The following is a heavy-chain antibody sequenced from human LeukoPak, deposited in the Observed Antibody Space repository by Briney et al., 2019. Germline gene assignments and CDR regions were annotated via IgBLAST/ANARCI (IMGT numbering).Heavy chain of an antibody. D-gene: IGHD2-2*01. V-gene: IGHV3-74*01. J-gene: IGHJ6*02. CDR3: ARAYVVAVPTAMTYFYYSMDV. CDR2: ITSDGRST. CDR1: GFTFSNYE. Sequence: GGSLRLSCAGYGFTFSNYEMNWVRQTPGKGLVWVSRITSDGRSTTYADFVKGRFTISRDNARNTLYLQMNSLRADDTAVYYCARAYVVAVPTAMTYFYYSMDVWGQGTTVTVSS.